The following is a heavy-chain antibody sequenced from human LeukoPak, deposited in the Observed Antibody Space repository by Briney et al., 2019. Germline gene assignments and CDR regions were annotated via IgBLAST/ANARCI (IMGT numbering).Heavy chain of an antibody. CDR2: IHYTGST. V-gene: IGHV4-59*12. CDR1: GGSISSYY. D-gene: IGHD3-10*01. CDR3: ARGGYYGSGNNFRFDP. J-gene: IGHJ5*02. Sequence: SETLSLTCTVSGGSISSYYWSWIRQSPGKGLECIGYIHYTGSTNYNPSLKSRVTISVDKSKNQFSLRLSSVTAADAAVYYCARGGYYGSGNNFRFDPWGQGTLVTVSS.